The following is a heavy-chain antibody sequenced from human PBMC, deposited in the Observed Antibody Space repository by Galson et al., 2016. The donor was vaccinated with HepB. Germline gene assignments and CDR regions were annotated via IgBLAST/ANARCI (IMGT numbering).Heavy chain of an antibody. D-gene: IGHD1-26*01. Sequence: TLSLTCTVSGGSISSGAYFWTWIRQHPGKGLEWIGYISYSGSTHYNPSLTSRVTISVGTSENRFSLKLSSVTAADTAVYYCVRYSGSYWEEDYWGQGILVTVSS. CDR3: VRYSGSYWEEDY. J-gene: IGHJ4*02. CDR1: GGSISSGAYF. CDR2: ISYSGST. V-gene: IGHV4-31*03.